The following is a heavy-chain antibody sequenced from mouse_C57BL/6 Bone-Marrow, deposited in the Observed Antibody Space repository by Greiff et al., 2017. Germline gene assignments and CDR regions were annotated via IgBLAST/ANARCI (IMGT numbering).Heavy chain of an antibody. V-gene: IGHV5-4*01. D-gene: IGHD1-3*01. CDR2: ISDGGSYT. Sequence: EVKVVESGGGLVKPGGSLKLSCAASGFTFSSYAMSWVRQTPEKRLEWVATISDGGSYTYYPDNVKGRFTISRDNAKNNLYLQRSHLKSEDTAMYYCARDRGALTHNSYAIDYWGQGTAVTVSS. CDR1: GFTFSSYA. J-gene: IGHJ4*01. CDR3: ARDRGALTHNSYAIDY.